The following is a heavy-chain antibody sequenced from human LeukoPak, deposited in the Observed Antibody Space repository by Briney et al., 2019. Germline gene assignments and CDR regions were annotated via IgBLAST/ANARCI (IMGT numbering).Heavy chain of an antibody. D-gene: IGHD6-19*01. J-gene: IGHJ5*02. V-gene: IGHV6-1*01. CDR1: GDSVSSNSAA. CDR2: TYYRSKWYN. Sequence: SQTLSLTCAISGDSVSSNSAAWSWIRQSPSRGLEWLGRTYYRSKWYNDYAVSVKSRIIINPDTSKNQFSLHLNPVTPEDTAVYYCAKLGDSSTWGQGTLVTVSS. CDR3: AKLGDSST.